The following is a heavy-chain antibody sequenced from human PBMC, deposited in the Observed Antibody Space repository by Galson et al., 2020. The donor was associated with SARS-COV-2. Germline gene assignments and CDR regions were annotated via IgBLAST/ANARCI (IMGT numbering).Heavy chain of an antibody. Sequence: GGSLRLSCAASGFTFSSYSMNWVRQAPGKGLEWVSSISSSSSYIYYADSVKGRFTISRDNAKNSLYLQMNSLRAEGTAVYYCARDVRVVPAATGYYGMDVWGQGTTVTVSS. J-gene: IGHJ6*02. V-gene: IGHV3-21*01. D-gene: IGHD2-2*01. CDR1: GFTFSSYS. CDR3: ARDVRVVPAATGYYGMDV. CDR2: ISSSSSYI.